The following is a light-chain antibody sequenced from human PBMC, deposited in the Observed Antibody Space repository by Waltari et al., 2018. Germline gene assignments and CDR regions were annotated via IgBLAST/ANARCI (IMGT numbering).Light chain of an antibody. CDR1: QSVLYSSDNRNY. V-gene: IGKV4-1*01. Sequence: DIVMTQSPDSLAVSLGERATINCKSSQSVLYSSDNRNYLAWYQEKPGQPPNLLIYWASTRESGVPARFSGSGSGTDFTLTISSLQAEDVAVYYCQQYYITPLSFGGGTKVEIK. J-gene: IGKJ4*01. CDR3: QQYYITPLS. CDR2: WAS.